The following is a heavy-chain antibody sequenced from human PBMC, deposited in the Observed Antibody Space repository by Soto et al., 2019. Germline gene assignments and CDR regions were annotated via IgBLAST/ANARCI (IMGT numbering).Heavy chain of an antibody. D-gene: IGHD5-12*01. V-gene: IGHV1-69*13. CDR3: ARSTTQEMATIQGFDY. J-gene: IGHJ4*02. Sequence: GASVKVSCKASGGTFSSYAISWVRQAPGQGLEWMGGIIPIFGTANYAQKFQGRVTITADESTSTAYMELSSLRSEDTAVYYCARSTTQEMATIQGFDYWGQGTLVTVSS. CDR2: IIPIFGTA. CDR1: GGTFSSYA.